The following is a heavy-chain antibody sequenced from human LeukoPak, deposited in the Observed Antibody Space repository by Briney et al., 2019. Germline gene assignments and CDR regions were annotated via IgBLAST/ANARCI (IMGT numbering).Heavy chain of an antibody. CDR1: GYSITNGYY. CDR2: IYHDGRI. Sequence: PSETLSLTCTVSGYSITNGYYWGWIRQPPGKGLEWIGSIYHDGRIDYNPSLKSRVTISRDTSNDQFSLKLSSVTAADTAIYYCARGQGATVPQVGKNWFDPWGQGTRVTVSS. D-gene: IGHD1-26*01. V-gene: IGHV4-38-2*02. J-gene: IGHJ5*02. CDR3: ARGQGATVPQVGKNWFDP.